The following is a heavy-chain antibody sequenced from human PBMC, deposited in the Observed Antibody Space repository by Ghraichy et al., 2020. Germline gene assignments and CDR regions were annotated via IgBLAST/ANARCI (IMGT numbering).Heavy chain of an antibody. CDR1: GGSFSSYY. V-gene: IGHV4-4*07. D-gene: IGHD5-24*01. J-gene: IGHJ4*02. Sequence: GSLRLSCTISGGSFSSYYWTWIRQPAGKGLEWIGRIYTSGSTNYNPSLKSRVTMSVDTSKNQFSLRLSSVTAADTAVYYCARDREGLRYLDYWGQGTLVTVSS. CDR2: IYTSGST. CDR3: ARDREGLRYLDY.